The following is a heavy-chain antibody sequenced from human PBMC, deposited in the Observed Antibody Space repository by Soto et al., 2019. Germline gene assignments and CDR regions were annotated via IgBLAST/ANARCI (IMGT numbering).Heavy chain of an antibody. CDR2: IHSDGTST. Sequence: EVQLVESGGGLVQPGGSLRLSCAASGFTFSSYWMHWVRQGPGKGLVWVSRIHSDGTSTSYADSVKGRFTISRDNAKNTLYLQMNSLRDEDTAVYYCARGYDDSSVYILGYWGQGSLVTVSS. CDR1: GFTFSSYW. J-gene: IGHJ4*02. CDR3: ARGYDDSSVYILGY. V-gene: IGHV3-74*01. D-gene: IGHD3-22*01.